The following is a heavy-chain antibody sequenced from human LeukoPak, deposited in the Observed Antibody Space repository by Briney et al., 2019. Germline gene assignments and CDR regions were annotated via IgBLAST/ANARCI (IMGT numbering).Heavy chain of an antibody. V-gene: IGHV4-59*01. J-gene: IGHJ4*02. CDR1: GGSINSYY. D-gene: IGHD6-13*01. Sequence: PSETLSLTCTVSGGSINSYYWSWIRQPPGKGLEWIGCIYYSGSTNYNPSLKSRVTISVDTSKNQFSLRLSSVTAADTAVYYCARVTGYMTEDYFDYWGQGTLITVSS. CDR3: ARVTGYMTEDYFDY. CDR2: IYYSGST.